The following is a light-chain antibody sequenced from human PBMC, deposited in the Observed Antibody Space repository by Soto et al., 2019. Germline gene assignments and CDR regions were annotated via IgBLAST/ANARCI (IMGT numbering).Light chain of an antibody. Sequence: EIVLTQSPATLSLSPGERATLSCGASQSVSSIYLAWYQQKPGLAPRLLIYDASSRSTGIPDRFSGSGSGSDFTLTISRLEPEDFAVYYCQQYGNSPYTFGQGTKLESK. CDR3: QQYGNSPYT. J-gene: IGKJ2*01. CDR1: QSVSSIY. CDR2: DAS. V-gene: IGKV3D-20*01.